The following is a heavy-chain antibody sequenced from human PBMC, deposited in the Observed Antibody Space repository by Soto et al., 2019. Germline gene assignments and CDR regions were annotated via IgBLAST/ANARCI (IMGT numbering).Heavy chain of an antibody. V-gene: IGHV1-3*01. CDR2: INAGNGNT. D-gene: IGHD2-15*01. Sequence: ASVKVSCKASGYTFTSHAMHWVRHAPGQRLEWMGWINAGNGNTKYSQKFQGRVTITRDTSASTAYMELSSLRSEDTAVYYCASTSVVVAATPGGDDAFDIWGQGTMVTVSS. CDR1: GYTFTSHA. CDR3: ASTSVVVAATPGGDDAFDI. J-gene: IGHJ3*02.